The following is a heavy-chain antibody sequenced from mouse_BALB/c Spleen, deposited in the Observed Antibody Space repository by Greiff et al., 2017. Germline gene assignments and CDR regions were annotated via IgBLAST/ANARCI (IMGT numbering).Heavy chain of an antibody. V-gene: IGHV5-6-5*01. CDR2: ISSGGST. D-gene: IGHD1-1*01. Sequence: EVQRVESGGGLVKPGGSLKLSCAASGFTFSSYAMSWVRQTPEKRLEWVASISSGGSTYYPDSVKGRFTISRDNARNILYLQMSSLRSEDTAMYYCARGITTGQFAYWGQGTLVTVSA. CDR1: GFTFSSYA. CDR3: ARGITTGQFAY. J-gene: IGHJ3*01.